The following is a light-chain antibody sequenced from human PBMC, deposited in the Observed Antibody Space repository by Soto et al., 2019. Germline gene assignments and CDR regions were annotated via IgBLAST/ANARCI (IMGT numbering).Light chain of an antibody. CDR1: QVLGTN. CDR2: GAS. CDR3: QQYNNWPPWT. J-gene: IGKJ1*01. Sequence: EIVMTQSPGTLSVSPGETATLSCRASQVLGTNLAWYQQKPGQAPRLLIYGASTRATGIPARFSGSGSGTEFTLTISSLQSEDFAVYYCQQYNNWPPWTFGQGTKVDIK. V-gene: IGKV3-15*01.